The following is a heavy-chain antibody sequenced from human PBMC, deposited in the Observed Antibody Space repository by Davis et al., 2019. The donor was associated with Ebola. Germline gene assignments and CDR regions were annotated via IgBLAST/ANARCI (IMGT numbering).Heavy chain of an antibody. D-gene: IGHD4-17*01. V-gene: IGHV3-23*01. CDR2: ISGSGGST. Sequence: PGGSLRLSCAASGFTFSSYAMSWVRQAPRKGLEWVSAISGSGGSTYYADSVKGRFTISRDNSKNTLYLQMNSLRAEDTAVYYCAKNPAHPTVTTRKSRFDYWGQGTLVTVSS. CDR1: GFTFSSYA. J-gene: IGHJ4*02. CDR3: AKNPAHPTVTTRKSRFDY.